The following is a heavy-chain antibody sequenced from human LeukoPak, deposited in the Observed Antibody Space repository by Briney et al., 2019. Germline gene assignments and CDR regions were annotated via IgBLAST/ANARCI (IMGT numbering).Heavy chain of an antibody. CDR2: IYYSGST. D-gene: IGHD5-18*01. J-gene: IGHJ4*02. CDR1: GGSISSYY. CDR3: ARGRPYSYGPFDY. Sequence: PSETLSLTCTVSGGSISSYYWSWIRQPPGKGLEWIGYIYYSGSTNYNPSLKSRVTISVDTSKNQFSLKLSSVTAADTAVYYCARGRPYSYGPFDYWGQGTLVTVSS. V-gene: IGHV4-59*01.